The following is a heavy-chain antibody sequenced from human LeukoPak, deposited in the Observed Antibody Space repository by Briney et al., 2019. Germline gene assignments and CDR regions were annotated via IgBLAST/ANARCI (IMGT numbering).Heavy chain of an antibody. J-gene: IGHJ4*02. D-gene: IGHD5-12*01. Sequence: PGGSLRLSCAASGFTFSSFGLHWVRQAPGKGLEWVAVIWYNGSNKKYVDSVKGRFTISRDNSKNTLYLQMNSLRAKDTAVYYCVRVRVATMGPPDYWGQGTLVTVSS. CDR2: IWYNGSNK. CDR1: GFTFSSFG. V-gene: IGHV3-33*01. CDR3: VRVRVATMGPPDY.